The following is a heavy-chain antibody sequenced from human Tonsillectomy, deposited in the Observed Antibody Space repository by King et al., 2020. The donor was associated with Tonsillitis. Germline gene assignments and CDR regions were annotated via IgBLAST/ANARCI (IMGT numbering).Heavy chain of an antibody. V-gene: IGHV3-23*04. Sequence: VQLVESGGGLVQPGGSLRLSCAASGFTFRSYAMSWVRLAPGKGLEWVSAIRGSGGSTYYADSVKGRFTISRDNSKNTLYLQMNSLRAEDTAVYYCAKDGFWSSSSKWGQGTLVTVSS. CDR1: GFTFRSYA. CDR2: IRGSGGST. D-gene: IGHD6-6*01. CDR3: AKDGFWSSSSK. J-gene: IGHJ4*02.